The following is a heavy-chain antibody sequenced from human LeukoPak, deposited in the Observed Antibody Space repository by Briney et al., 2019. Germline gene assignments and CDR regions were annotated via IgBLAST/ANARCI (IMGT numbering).Heavy chain of an antibody. CDR3: AKDAGVVVAASIDY. CDR2: ISASGGST. Sequence: GGSLRLSCVASVFTFTSYAMSWVRQAPGKGLEWVSGISASGGSTYYADSVKGRFTISRDNSKKTLYLQMNSLRAEDTALYYCAKDAGVVVAASIDYWGQGTLATVSS. J-gene: IGHJ4*02. V-gene: IGHV3-23*01. D-gene: IGHD2-15*01. CDR1: VFTFTSYA.